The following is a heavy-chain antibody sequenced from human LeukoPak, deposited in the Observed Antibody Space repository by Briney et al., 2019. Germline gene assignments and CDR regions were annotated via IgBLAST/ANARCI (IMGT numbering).Heavy chain of an antibody. CDR1: GFTFSNSA. J-gene: IGHJ4*01. CDR3: AKGLYSSGWSYFDY. D-gene: IGHD6-19*01. Sequence: PGGSLRLSCAASGFTFSNSAMSWVRQAPGKGLEWVSTLSGSGITTYYADSVKGRFTISRDNSKNTLYLQMNSLRAEDTAVYYCAKGLYSSGWSYFDYWGHGTLVTVSS. CDR2: LSGSGITT. V-gene: IGHV3-23*01.